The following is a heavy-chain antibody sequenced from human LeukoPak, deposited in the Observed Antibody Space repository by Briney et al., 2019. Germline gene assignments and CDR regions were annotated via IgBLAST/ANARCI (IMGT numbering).Heavy chain of an antibody. CDR3: AKVWASTLLTGYFDY. D-gene: IGHD3-16*01. CDR1: GFTFSSYA. J-gene: IGHJ4*02. CDR2: ISGSGAST. Sequence: QTGGSLRLSCAASGFTFSSYAMSWVRQAPGKGLEWVSTISGSGASTFYADSVKGRFIISRDNSKNTLYLQMSPLRAEDTAVYYCAKVWASTLLTGYFDYWGPGTLATVSS. V-gene: IGHV3-23*01.